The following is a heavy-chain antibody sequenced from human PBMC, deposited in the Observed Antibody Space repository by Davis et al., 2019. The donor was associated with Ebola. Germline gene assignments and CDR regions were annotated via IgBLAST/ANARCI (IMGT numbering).Heavy chain of an antibody. Sequence: PSETLSLTCTVSGDSIGTYFWNWFRLPPGKGLQWIGYVYYDGTTNYNPSLNSRVTISVDTWRNLFSLKLNSVTAADTAVYYCARGARGLFGVIMEVFDYWGQGALVTVSS. CDR2: VYYDGTT. CDR3: ARGARGLFGVIMEVFDY. V-gene: IGHV4-59*01. J-gene: IGHJ4*02. D-gene: IGHD3-3*01. CDR1: GDSIGTYF.